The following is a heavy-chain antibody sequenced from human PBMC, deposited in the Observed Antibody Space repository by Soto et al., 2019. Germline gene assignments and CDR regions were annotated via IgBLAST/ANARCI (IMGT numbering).Heavy chain of an antibody. D-gene: IGHD6-19*01. J-gene: IGHJ4*02. CDR3: AREKEIAVAGPVSYYFDY. V-gene: IGHV4-59*01. CDR2: IYYSGST. CDR1: GGSISSYY. Sequence: SETLSLTCTVSGGSISSYYWSWIRQPPGKGLEWIGYIYYSGSTNYNPSLKSRVTISVDTSKNQFSLKLSSVTAADTAVYYCAREKEIAVAGPVSYYFDYWGQGTLVTVSS.